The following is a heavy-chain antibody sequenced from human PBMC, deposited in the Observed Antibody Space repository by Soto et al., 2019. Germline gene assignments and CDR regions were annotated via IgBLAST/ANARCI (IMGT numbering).Heavy chain of an antibody. V-gene: IGHV4-39*01. CDR3: ARHWRTGYSTVFGVVMGWFDP. CDR1: GDSITSTDYY. D-gene: IGHD3-3*01. CDR2: IYYSGST. J-gene: IGHJ5*02. Sequence: SETLSLTCTATGDSITSTDYYWGWIRQPPGKGLEWVASIYYSGSTYHNPSLKSRVTISVDTSKNQFSLKVTSVIAADTAVYYCARHWRTGYSTVFGVVMGWFDPWGQGTLVTVSS.